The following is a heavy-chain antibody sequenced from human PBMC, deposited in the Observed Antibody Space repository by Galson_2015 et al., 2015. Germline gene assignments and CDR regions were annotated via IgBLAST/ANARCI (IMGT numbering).Heavy chain of an antibody. D-gene: IGHD3-10*01. Sequence: QSGAEVKKPGESLKISCKGSGYSFTSYWIGWVRQMPGKGLEWMGIIYPGDSDTRYSPSFQGQVTIPADKSISTAYLQWSSLKALDTAMYYCARPKYYYGSGSYDAFDIWGQGTMVTVSS. V-gene: IGHV5-51*01. J-gene: IGHJ3*02. CDR3: ARPKYYYGSGSYDAFDI. CDR1: GYSFTSYW. CDR2: IYPGDSDT.